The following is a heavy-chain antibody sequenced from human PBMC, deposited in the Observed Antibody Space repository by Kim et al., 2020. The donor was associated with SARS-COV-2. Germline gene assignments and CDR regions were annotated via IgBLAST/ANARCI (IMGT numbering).Heavy chain of an antibody. CDR2: ISWNSGSI. CDR1: GFTFDDYA. J-gene: IGHJ6*02. D-gene: IGHD3-16*01. CDR3: AKALGQDYYYGMDV. V-gene: IGHV3-9*01. Sequence: GGSLRLSCAASGFTFDDYAMHWVRQPPGKGLEWVSGISWNSGSIGYADSVKGQFTISRDNAKNSLYLQMSSLRAEDTALYYCAKALGQDYYYGMDVWGQGTTVTVSS.